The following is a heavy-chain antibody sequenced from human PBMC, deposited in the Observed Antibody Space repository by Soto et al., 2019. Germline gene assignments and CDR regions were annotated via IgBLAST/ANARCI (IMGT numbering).Heavy chain of an antibody. CDR3: TADDALQLWSAADH. V-gene: IGHV3-15*01. D-gene: IGHD1-1*01. Sequence: PGGSLRLSCVASGFIFSDAWMSWVRQTPGKGLEWVGRIRANSAGGTTDYTAPVKGRFTVSRDDSKQTLYLQMNSLKPEDTAVYYCTADDALQLWSAADHWGQGTLVTVSS. CDR1: GFIFSDAW. J-gene: IGHJ4*02. CDR2: IRANSAGGTT.